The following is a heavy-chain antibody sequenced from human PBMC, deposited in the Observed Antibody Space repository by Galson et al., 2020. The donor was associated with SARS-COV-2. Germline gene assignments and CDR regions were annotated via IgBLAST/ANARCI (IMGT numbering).Heavy chain of an antibody. Sequence: GESLKISCRASGYIFTNYWIAWVRQMPGKGLEWMGIIYPGDSDTRYNVSFQGQVTISADKSINTAYLQWSSLRASDTAMYYCARQGTTGLHGLDPWGQGTLVTVSS. D-gene: IGHD4-4*01. V-gene: IGHV5-51*01. CDR2: IYPGDSDT. CDR1: GYIFTNYW. J-gene: IGHJ5*02. CDR3: ARQGTTGLHGLDP.